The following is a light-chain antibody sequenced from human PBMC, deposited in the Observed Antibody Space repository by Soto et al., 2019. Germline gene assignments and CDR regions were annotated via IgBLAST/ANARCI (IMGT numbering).Light chain of an antibody. V-gene: IGKV3-15*01. CDR2: GAS. J-gene: IGKJ4*01. CDR1: QSVSSSY. Sequence: EIVMKQSPTTLSVSPGEIVTVCWRSSQSVSSSYLAWYQQKPGQAPRLLIYGASTRATGIPARFSGSGSGTEFTLTISSLQSEDFAVYYCQQYNNWPLTFGGGTKVDIK. CDR3: QQYNNWPLT.